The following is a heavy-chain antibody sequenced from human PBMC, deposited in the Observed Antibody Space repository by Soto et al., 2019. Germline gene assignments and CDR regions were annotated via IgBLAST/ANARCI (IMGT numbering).Heavy chain of an antibody. D-gene: IGHD6-19*01. J-gene: IGHJ4*02. CDR1: GYTFTGYA. Sequence: QVQLVQSGAEEKKPGASVKVSCKASGYTFTGYAMHWVRQAPGQRLEWMGWINAGNVNTKYSQKFQGRVTITRDTSASTAYMALSSLRAEDTAVYYCARAVAVAADFDYWGQGTLVTVSS. V-gene: IGHV1-3*05. CDR2: INAGNVNT. CDR3: ARAVAVAADFDY.